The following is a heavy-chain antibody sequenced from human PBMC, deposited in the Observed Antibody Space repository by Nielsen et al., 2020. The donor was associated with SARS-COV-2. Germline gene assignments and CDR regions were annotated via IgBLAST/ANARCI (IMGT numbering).Heavy chain of an antibody. D-gene: IGHD3-22*01. CDR3: ARDVGAYYYDSSCYP. J-gene: IGHJ4*02. V-gene: IGHV3-33*08. CDR1: GFTVSSNY. CDR2: IWYDGSNK. Sequence: GGSLRLSCAASGFTVSSNYMSWVRQAPGKGLEWVAVIWYDGSNKYYADSVKGRFTISRDNSKNTLYLQMNSLRAEDTAVYYCARDVGAYYYDSSCYPWGQGTLVTVSS.